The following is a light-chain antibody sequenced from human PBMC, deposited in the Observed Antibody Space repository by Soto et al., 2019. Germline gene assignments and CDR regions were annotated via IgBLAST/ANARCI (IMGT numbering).Light chain of an antibody. V-gene: IGKV3-11*01. Sequence: EIVLTQSPATLSLSPGERATLSCRASQSVSSHLAWYQQKPGQAPRLLIYDTSNRATGIPARFSGSGSGTDFTLTISSLEPEDFATYYCQQYKTYSRTFGQGTKVDIK. J-gene: IGKJ1*01. CDR1: QSVSSH. CDR2: DTS. CDR3: QQYKTYSRT.